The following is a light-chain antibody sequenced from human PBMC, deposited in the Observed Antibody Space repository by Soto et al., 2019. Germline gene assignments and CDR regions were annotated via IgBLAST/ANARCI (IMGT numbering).Light chain of an antibody. Sequence: DIQMTQSPSTLSAFAGDRVTVTCRASQSVSRRLAWYQQKPGKAPKLLIYDASSLESGVPSRFSGRGSGTEFTLTISSLQPDDCATYYCHTYNSYSLHTFGQGTKVDIK. J-gene: IGKJ2*01. CDR2: DAS. CDR1: QSVSRR. V-gene: IGKV1-5*01. CDR3: HTYNSYSLHT.